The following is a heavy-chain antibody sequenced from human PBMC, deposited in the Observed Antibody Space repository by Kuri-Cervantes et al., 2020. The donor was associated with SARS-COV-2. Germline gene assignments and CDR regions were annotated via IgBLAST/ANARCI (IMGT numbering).Heavy chain of an antibody. J-gene: IGHJ4*02. CDR2: IIPILGTA. CDR1: GGTFSSYA. V-gene: IGHV1-69*04. Sequence: SVKVSCKASGGTFSSYAISWVRQAPGQGLEWMGRIIPILGTANYAQKFQGRVTITADKSTSTAYMELNSLRAEDTAVYYCAKDQDGGYSSSWHDYWGQGTLVTVSS. D-gene: IGHD6-13*01. CDR3: AKDQDGGYSSSWHDY.